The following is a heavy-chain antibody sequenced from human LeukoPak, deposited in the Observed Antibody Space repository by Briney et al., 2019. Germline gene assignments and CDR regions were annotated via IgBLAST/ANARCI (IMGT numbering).Heavy chain of an antibody. V-gene: IGHV3-23*01. CDR3: AKLKRVGIAPFDD. CDR2: ISGSGNKT. CDR1: GFTFSHFA. D-gene: IGHD3-10*01. Sequence: PGGSLRLSCAASGFTFSHFAMSWVRQAPGKGLQWVSTISGSGNKTYDADSVKGRFTISRVNSKNTLYLQMTGLRAEDTAVYYCAKLKRVGIAPFDDWGQGILVTVSS. J-gene: IGHJ4*02.